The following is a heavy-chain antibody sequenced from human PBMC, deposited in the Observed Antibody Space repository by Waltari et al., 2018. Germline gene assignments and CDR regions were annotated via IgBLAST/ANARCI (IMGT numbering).Heavy chain of an antibody. CDR3: ASYLVGASGGPGDP. Sequence: QLQLQESGPGLVKPSETLSLTCTVSGGSISSSSYYWGWIRQPPGKGLEWIGSIYYSGSTYYNPSLKSRVTISGDTSKNQFSLKLSSVTAADTAVYYCASYLVGASGGPGDPWGQGTLVTVSS. CDR2: IYYSGST. V-gene: IGHV4-39*07. CDR1: GGSISSSSYY. D-gene: IGHD1-26*01. J-gene: IGHJ5*02.